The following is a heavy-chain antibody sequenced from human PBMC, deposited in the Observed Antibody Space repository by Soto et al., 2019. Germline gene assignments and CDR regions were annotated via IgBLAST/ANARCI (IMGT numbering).Heavy chain of an antibody. CDR1: GFTFDDYT. J-gene: IGHJ4*02. D-gene: IGHD3-22*01. CDR3: AKDKGGYYFHGNRGYFDY. CDR2: ISWDGGST. V-gene: IGHV3-43*01. Sequence: EVQLVESGGVVVQPGGSLRLSCAASGFTFDDYTMHWVRQAPGKGLEWVSLISWDGGSTYYADSVKGRFTISRDNSKNSLYLQMNSLRTEDTALYYCAKDKGGYYFHGNRGYFDYWGQGTLVTVSS.